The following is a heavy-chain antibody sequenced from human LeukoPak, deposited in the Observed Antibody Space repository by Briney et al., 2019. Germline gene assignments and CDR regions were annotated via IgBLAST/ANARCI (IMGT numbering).Heavy chain of an antibody. CDR2: ISSSSSTI. Sequence: GGSLRLSCAASGFTFSTYSMNWVRQAPGKGLEWVSYISSSSSTIYYADSVKGRFTISRDNAKNSLYLQMNSLRAEDTAVYYCARALDTDAFDIWGQGTMVTVSS. CDR1: GFTFSTYS. J-gene: IGHJ3*02. CDR3: ARALDTDAFDI. V-gene: IGHV3-48*04.